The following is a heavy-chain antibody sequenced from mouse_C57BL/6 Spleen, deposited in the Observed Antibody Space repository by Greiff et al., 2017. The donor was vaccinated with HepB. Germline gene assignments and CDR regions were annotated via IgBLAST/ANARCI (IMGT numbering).Heavy chain of an antibody. CDR1: GYTFTSYW. CDR2: IHPNSGST. Sequence: QVQLQQSGAELVKPGASVKLSCKASGYTFTSYWMHWVKQRPGQGLEWIGTIHPNSGSTNYNEKFKSKATLTVDKSSSTAYMQLSSLTSEDSAVYYCARGFITTVVESNWGQGTLVTVSA. D-gene: IGHD1-1*01. J-gene: IGHJ3*01. V-gene: IGHV1-64*01. CDR3: ARGFITTVVESN.